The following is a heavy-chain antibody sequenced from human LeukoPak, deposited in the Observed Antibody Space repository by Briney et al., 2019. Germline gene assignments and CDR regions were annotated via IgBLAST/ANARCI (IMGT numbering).Heavy chain of an antibody. V-gene: IGHV3-7*02. Sequence: GGSLRLSCAASGFIFSNYWVSWVRQAPGKGLEWVANINQGGSETYYVDSLKGRFTISRDDAKKSLYLQMNSLRAEDTAVYYCVKGGRYCSSASCSAFDYFDYWGQGTLVTVSS. D-gene: IGHD2-2*01. CDR3: VKGGRYCSSASCSAFDYFDY. J-gene: IGHJ4*02. CDR2: INQGGSET. CDR1: GFIFSNYW.